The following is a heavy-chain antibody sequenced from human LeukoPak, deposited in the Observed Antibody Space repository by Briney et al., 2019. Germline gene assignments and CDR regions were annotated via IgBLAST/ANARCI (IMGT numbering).Heavy chain of an antibody. CDR3: AKDIAYYYDSSGYYGY. D-gene: IGHD3-22*01. V-gene: IGHV3-23*01. CDR1: GFTFSIYA. J-gene: IGHJ4*02. CDR2: ISDSGGST. Sequence: GGSLRLSCAASGFTFSIYAMSWVRQAPGKGLEWVAAISDSGGSTYYAYCVKGRFTISRDNSKNTLYLQLNSQRAEDTAVYYCAKDIAYYYDSSGYYGYWGQGTLVTVSS.